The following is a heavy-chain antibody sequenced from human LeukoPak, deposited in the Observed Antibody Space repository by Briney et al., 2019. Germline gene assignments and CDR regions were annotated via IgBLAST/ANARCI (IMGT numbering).Heavy chain of an antibody. D-gene: IGHD2-15*01. V-gene: IGHV4-59*01. CDR2: VDYRGNT. J-gene: IGHJ6*02. Sequence: KPSETLSLTCTISGGSISSYYWSWIRQPPGKGLEWIGYVDYRGNTNYNPSPKSRVTISIDTSKSLFSLKLNSVTAADTAVYYCARVEVGAADRQWYGMDVWGQGTTVTVSS. CDR3: ARVEVGAADRQWYGMDV. CDR1: GGSISSYY.